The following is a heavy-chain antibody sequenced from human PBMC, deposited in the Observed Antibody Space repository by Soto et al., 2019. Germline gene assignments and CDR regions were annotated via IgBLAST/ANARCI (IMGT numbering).Heavy chain of an antibody. CDR2: IWYDGSNK. Sequence: QVQLVESGGGVVQPGRSLRLSCAASGFTFSSYGMHWVRQAPGKGLEWVAVIWYDGSNKYYADSVKGRFTISRDNSKNPLYLQMNSLRAEDTAVYYCARVITRPNYAMDVWGQGTTVTVSS. CDR1: GFTFSSYG. CDR3: ARVITRPNYAMDV. V-gene: IGHV3-33*01. J-gene: IGHJ6*02.